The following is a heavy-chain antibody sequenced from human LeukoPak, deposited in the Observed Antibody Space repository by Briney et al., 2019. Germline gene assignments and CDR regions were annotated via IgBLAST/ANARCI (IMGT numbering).Heavy chain of an antibody. V-gene: IGHV3-74*01. CDR2: IASDGSST. Sequence: GGSLRLSCAASGFTFSSYWMNWVRQAPGKGLVWVSRIASDGSSTTYADSVKGRFSISRDNAKNTVYLQMNNLRAEDTAVYYCVSFYETYWGRGTLVTVSS. CDR1: GFTFSSYW. J-gene: IGHJ4*02. CDR3: VSFYETY. D-gene: IGHD2-2*01.